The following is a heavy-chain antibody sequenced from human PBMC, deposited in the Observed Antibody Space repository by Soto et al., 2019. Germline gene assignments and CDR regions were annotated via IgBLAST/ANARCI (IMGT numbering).Heavy chain of an antibody. V-gene: IGHV3-21*01. CDR3: ARDWAAAIEY. Sequence: PGGSLRLSCAASGFIFSDYSMNWVRQAPGKGLEWVSSISGSRGYIYYGDSVKGRFTISRDNAKNSVVLQMNNLRAEDTAVYYCARDWAAAIEYWGQGTLVTVS. CDR1: GFIFSDYS. D-gene: IGHD6-13*01. J-gene: IGHJ4*02. CDR2: ISGSRGYI.